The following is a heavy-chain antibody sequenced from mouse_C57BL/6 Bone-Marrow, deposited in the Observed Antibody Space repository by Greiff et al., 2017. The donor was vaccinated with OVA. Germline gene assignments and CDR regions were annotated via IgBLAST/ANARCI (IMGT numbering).Heavy chain of an antibody. CDR2: INPSNGGT. CDR3: ARSPRQLRLHYAMDY. J-gene: IGHJ4*01. Sequence: VQLKQPGTELVKPGASVKLSCKASGYTFTSYWMHWVKQRPGQGLEWIGNINPSNGGTNYNEKFKSKATLTVDKSSSTAYMQLSSLTSEDSAVYYCARSPRQLRLHYAMDYWGQGTSVTVSS. V-gene: IGHV1-53*01. CDR1: GYTFTSYW. D-gene: IGHD3-2*02.